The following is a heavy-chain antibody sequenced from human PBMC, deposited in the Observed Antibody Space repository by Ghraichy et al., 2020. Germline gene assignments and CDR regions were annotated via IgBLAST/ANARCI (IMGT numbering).Heavy chain of an antibody. Sequence: SETLSLTCTVSGGSIRNTAYNWDWIRQPPGKELESLGSIYHGGSTYYNPSLKSRVTISVDTSKNQFSLKLSSVTAADTAVYYCASRRKEAGFGSGYFDLWGQGAPVTVSS. CDR3: ASRRKEAGFGSGYFDL. D-gene: IGHD3-3*01. CDR1: GGSIRNTAYN. J-gene: IGHJ4*02. V-gene: IGHV4-39*01. CDR2: IYHGGST.